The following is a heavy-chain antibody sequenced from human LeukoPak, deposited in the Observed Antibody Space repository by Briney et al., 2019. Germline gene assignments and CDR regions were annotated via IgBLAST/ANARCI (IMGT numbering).Heavy chain of an antibody. Sequence: ASVKVSCKASGYTFTGYYMHWVRQDPGQGLEWMGWINPDSGVTKYAQKYLGRVTMTRDTSISTAYMELSRLRSDDTAVYYCARDSSSWYGYYYYYYMDVWGKGTTVTISS. D-gene: IGHD6-13*01. CDR2: INPDSGVT. CDR1: GYTFTGYY. CDR3: ARDSSSWYGYYYYYYMDV. J-gene: IGHJ6*03. V-gene: IGHV1-2*02.